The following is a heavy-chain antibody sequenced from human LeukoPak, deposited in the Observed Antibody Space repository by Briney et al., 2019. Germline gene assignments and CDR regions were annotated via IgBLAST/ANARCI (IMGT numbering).Heavy chain of an antibody. V-gene: IGHV3-30*18. J-gene: IGHJ6*02. CDR3: AKDLQRLEPYYGMDV. CDR2: ISHHGSDE. D-gene: IGHD5-18*01. Sequence: GGSLRLSCAASGFTFSTCGMHWVRLAPGKGLEWVALISHHGSDEYYADSVKGRFTISRDNSKNTLYLQMNSLRAEDTAVYYCAKDLQRLEPYYGMDVWGQGTTVTVSS. CDR1: GFTFSTCG.